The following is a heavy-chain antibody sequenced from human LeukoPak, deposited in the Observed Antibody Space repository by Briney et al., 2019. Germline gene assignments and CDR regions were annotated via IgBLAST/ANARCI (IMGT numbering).Heavy chain of an antibody. CDR1: GGSFSGYY. CDR3: ARGGLEMATILYSGMDV. D-gene: IGHD5-24*01. CDR2: INHSGST. V-gene: IGHV4-34*01. Sequence: SETLSLTCAVYGGSFSGYYWSWIRQPPGKGLEWIGEINHSGSTNCNPSLKSRVAISIDTTNNPYSLKLRSVTTADTAVYYCARGGLEMATILYSGMDVWGQGTTVTVSS. J-gene: IGHJ6*02.